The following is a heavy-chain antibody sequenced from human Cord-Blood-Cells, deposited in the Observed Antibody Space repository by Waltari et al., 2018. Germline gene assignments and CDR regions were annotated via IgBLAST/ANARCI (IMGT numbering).Heavy chain of an antibody. CDR3: ARDGGSSSWYY. Sequence: QVQLVQSGAEVKKPGASVKVSCKAPGYTFTSYALHWVRQAPGQRLEWMGWINAGNGKKKYSQKFRGRVTITRDTSASTAYKELSSVRSEDTVVYYWARDGGSSSWYYWGQGTLVTVSS. J-gene: IGHJ4*02. CDR2: INAGNGKK. CDR1: GYTFTSYA. D-gene: IGHD6-13*01. V-gene: IGHV1-3*01.